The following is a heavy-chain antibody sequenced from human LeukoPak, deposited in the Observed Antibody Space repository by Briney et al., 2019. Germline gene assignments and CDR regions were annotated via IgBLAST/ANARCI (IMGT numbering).Heavy chain of an antibody. V-gene: IGHV3-30*18. CDR1: GFTFSSYG. D-gene: IGHD2-15*01. CDR2: MSYDGSNK. Sequence: GGSLRLSCAASGFTFSSYGMHWVRQAPGKGLEWVAVMSYDGSNKYYADSVKGRFTISRDNSKNTLYLQMNSLRAEDTAVYYCAKDKGGYFDYWGQGTLVTVSS. J-gene: IGHJ4*02. CDR3: AKDKGGYFDY.